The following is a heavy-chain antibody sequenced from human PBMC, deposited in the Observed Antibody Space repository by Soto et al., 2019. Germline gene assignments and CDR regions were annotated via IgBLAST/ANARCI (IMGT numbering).Heavy chain of an antibody. CDR1: GFTFSSYG. D-gene: IGHD1-1*01. Sequence: QVQLVESGGGVVQPGRSLRLSCAASGFTFSSYGMHWVRQAPGKGLEWVAVISYDGSNKYYADSVKGRFTISRDNSKNTLYLQMNSLRAEDTAVYYCAKSGTGFDPWGKGTLVTVSS. CDR3: AKSGTGFDP. V-gene: IGHV3-30*18. CDR2: ISYDGSNK. J-gene: IGHJ5*02.